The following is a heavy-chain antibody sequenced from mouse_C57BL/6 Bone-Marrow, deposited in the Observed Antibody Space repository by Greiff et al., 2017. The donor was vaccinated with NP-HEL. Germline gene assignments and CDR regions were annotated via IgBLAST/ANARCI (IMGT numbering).Heavy chain of an antibody. V-gene: IGHV1-80*01. CDR3: ARPPIATVVAAEYAMDY. CDR1: GYAFSSYW. J-gene: IGHJ4*01. Sequence: QVHVKQSGAELVKPGASVKISCKASGYAFSSYWMNWVKQRPGKGLEWIGQIYPGDGDTNYNGQFKGKATLTADKSSSTAYMQLSSLTSEDSAVYFCARPPIATVVAAEYAMDYWGQGTSVTVSS. CDR2: IYPGDGDT. D-gene: IGHD1-1*01.